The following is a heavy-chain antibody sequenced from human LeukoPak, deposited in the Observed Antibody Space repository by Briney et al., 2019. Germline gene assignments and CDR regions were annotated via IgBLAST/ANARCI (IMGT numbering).Heavy chain of an antibody. CDR1: GYSFTSYW. CDR2: IYPGDSDT. CDR3: XXXXXXXSSTSCYGNWFDP. V-gene: IGHV5-51*01. D-gene: IGHD2-2*01. Sequence: GESLKISCKGSGYSFTSYWIGWVRQMPGKGLEWMGIIYPGDSDTRYSPSFQGQVTISADKSISTAYLQWSSLKASDTAMYYXXXXXXXXSSTSCYGNWFDPWGQGTLVTVSS. J-gene: IGHJ5*02.